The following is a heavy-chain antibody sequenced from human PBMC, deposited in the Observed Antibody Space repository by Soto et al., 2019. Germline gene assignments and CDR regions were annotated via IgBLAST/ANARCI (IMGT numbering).Heavy chain of an antibody. CDR2: IKQDGSEK. V-gene: IGHV3-7*04. CDR3: ARFYYDSSGYLPSPYYYYYGMDV. J-gene: IGHJ6*02. D-gene: IGHD3-22*01. Sequence: PGGSLRLSFAASGFTYSSYGMSGVRQAPGKGLEWVANIKQDGSEKYYVDSVKGRFTISRDNAKNSLYLQMNSLRAEDTAVYYCARFYYDSSGYLPSPYYYYYGMDVWGQGTTVTVSS. CDR1: GFTYSSYG.